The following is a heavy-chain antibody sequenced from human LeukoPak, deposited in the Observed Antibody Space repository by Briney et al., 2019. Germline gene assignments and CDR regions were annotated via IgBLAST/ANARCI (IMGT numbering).Heavy chain of an antibody. D-gene: IGHD3-16*02. CDR2: MNPYNGET. Sequence: ASVKVSCKASGYTFTSYDINWVRQATGRGLEWMGWMNPYNGETGYAQKFQGRVTITRDTSTNTAYMELNSLTSEDTAVFYCARGQWGSYGSWYYDYWGQGTLVTVSS. CDR1: GYTFTSYD. J-gene: IGHJ4*02. CDR3: ARGQWGSYGSWYYDY. V-gene: IGHV1-8*03.